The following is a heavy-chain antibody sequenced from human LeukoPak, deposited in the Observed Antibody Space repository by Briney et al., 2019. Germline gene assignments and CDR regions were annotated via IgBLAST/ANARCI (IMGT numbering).Heavy chain of an antibody. CDR3: AKAPGGGQYFQH. Sequence: GRSLRLSCAASGFTFDDYAMHWVRQAPGKGLEWVSGISWNSGSIGYADSVKGRFTISRDNAKNSLYLQMNSLRAEDTALYYCAKAPGGGQYFQHWGQGTLVTVSS. CDR1: GFTFDDYA. J-gene: IGHJ1*01. V-gene: IGHV3-9*01. D-gene: IGHD1-1*01. CDR2: ISWNSGSI.